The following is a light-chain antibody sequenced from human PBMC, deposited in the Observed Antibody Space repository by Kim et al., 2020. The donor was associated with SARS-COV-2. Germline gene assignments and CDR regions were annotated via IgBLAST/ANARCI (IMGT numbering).Light chain of an antibody. CDR1: QSVSKNY. Sequence: EIVLTQSPGTLSLSPGERATLSCRASQSVSKNYLAWYQQKPGQAPRLLIYGACSRATGIPDRFSGSGSGTDFILTISRLEPEDFAVYYCQQYGSSPYSFGQGTKLEI. J-gene: IGKJ2*03. V-gene: IGKV3-20*01. CDR2: GAC. CDR3: QQYGSSPYS.